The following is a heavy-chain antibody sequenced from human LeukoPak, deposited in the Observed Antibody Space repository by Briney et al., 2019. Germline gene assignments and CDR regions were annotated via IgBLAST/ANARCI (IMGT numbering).Heavy chain of an antibody. CDR2: LNAGNENT. CDR1: GYTFSRYG. J-gene: IGHJ4*02. D-gene: IGHD3-16*01. V-gene: IGHV1-3*01. Sequence: ASVKVSCKASGYTFSRYGMHWVRQAPGQSLEWMGWLNAGNENTEYSQKFQGRVSITRDTSASTAYMELSSLTSEDTAVYYCARDLYGDYFDYWGQGTLVTVSS. CDR3: ARDLYGDYFDY.